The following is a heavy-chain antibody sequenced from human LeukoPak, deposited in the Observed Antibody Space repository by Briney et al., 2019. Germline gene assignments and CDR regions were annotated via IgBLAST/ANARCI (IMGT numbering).Heavy chain of an antibody. V-gene: IGHV4-38-2*02. CDR3: ARQYYGSGSPRNNWFDP. CDR2: IYHSGST. CDR1: GYSISSGYY. Sequence: SETLSLTCTVSGYSISSGYYWGWIRQPPGKGLEWIGSIYHSGSTYYNPSLKSRVTISVDTSKNQFSLKLSSVTAADTAVYYCARQYYGSGSPRNNWFDPWGQGTLVTVSS. D-gene: IGHD3-10*01. J-gene: IGHJ5*02.